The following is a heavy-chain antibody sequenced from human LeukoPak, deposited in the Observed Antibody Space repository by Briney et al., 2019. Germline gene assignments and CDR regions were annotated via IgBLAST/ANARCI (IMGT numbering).Heavy chain of an antibody. CDR1: GFTFSDYY. V-gene: IGHV3-11*01. CDR3: ATEPDIAAAGLPVDY. Sequence: GSLRLSCAASGFTFSDYYISWIRQAPGKGLEWVSYISSSGSTIYYADSVKGRFTISRDNAKNSLYLQMNSLRAEDTAVYYCATEPDIAAAGLPVDYWGQGTLVTVSS. D-gene: IGHD6-13*01. CDR2: ISSSGSTI. J-gene: IGHJ4*02.